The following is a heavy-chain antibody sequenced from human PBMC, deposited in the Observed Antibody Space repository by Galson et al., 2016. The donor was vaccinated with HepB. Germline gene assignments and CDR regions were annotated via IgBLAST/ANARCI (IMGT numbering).Heavy chain of an antibody. D-gene: IGHD4-23*01. CDR1: GFTFSRYG. J-gene: IGHJ3*01. Sequence: SLRLSCAASGFTFSRYGMVWARQAPGKGLEWVSGISDSGANTYYADSVRGRFSISRDDSKSTLYLQMTNLRVEDTALYYCVADHGGLDCFDFWGRGTMVTVSS. CDR3: VADHGGLDCFDF. CDR2: ISDSGANT. V-gene: IGHV3-23*01.